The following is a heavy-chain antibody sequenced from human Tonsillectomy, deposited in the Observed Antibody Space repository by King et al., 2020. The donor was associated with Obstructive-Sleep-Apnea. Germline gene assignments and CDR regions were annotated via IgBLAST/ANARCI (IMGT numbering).Heavy chain of an antibody. V-gene: IGHV1-18*04. CDR2: ISAYNGNT. J-gene: IGHJ4*02. CDR3: ARADVDCVRSGPPPPFDY. CDR1: GYTFTSYG. Sequence: QLVQSGAEVKKPGASVKVSCKASGYTFTSYGISWVRQAPGQGLEWMGWISAYNGNTNYAQKLQGRVTMTTDTSTSTAYMELRSLRSDDTAVYYCARADVDCVRSGPPPPFDYWGQGTLVTVSS. D-gene: IGHD3-22*01.